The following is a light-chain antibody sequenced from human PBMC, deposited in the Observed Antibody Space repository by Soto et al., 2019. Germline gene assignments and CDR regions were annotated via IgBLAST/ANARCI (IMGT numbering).Light chain of an antibody. V-gene: IGLV1-40*01. CDR2: GNS. CDR1: SSNIGAGYD. Sequence: QSVLTQPPSVSGAPGQRVTISCTGRSSNIGAGYDVHWYQQLPGTAPKLLICGNSNRPSGVPDRFSGSKSGTSASLAITGLQAEDEADYYCQSYDSSLSALYVFGTGTKVTVL. J-gene: IGLJ1*01. CDR3: QSYDSSLSALYV.